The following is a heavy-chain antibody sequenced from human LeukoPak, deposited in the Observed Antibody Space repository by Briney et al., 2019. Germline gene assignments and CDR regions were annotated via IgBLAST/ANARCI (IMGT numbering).Heavy chain of an antibody. CDR2: ISGSGGST. CDR1: GFTFSSYA. CDR3: ARDVHDSSGLPGAFDI. J-gene: IGHJ3*02. Sequence: GGSLRLSCAASGFTFSSYAMSWVRQAPGKGLEWVSAISGSGGSTYYADSVKGRFTISRDNSKNTLYLQMNSLRAEDTAVYYCARDVHDSSGLPGAFDIWGQGTMVTVSS. V-gene: IGHV3-23*01. D-gene: IGHD6-19*01.